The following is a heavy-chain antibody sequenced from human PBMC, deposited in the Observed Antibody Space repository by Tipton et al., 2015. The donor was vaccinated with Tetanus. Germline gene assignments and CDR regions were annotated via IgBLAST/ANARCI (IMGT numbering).Heavy chain of an antibody. V-gene: IGHV1-69*01. CDR1: GDTFSSYA. J-gene: IGHJ6*01. CDR3: ARGGSYLGIYYYYAMDV. D-gene: IGHD1-26*01. CDR2: IIPSLGST. Sequence: QLVQSGPEVKKPGSSVKVSCKASGDTFSSYAISWMRQAPGQGLEWMGGIIPSLGSTTYAPKFQGRITIIADEVTTTAYMEVSSLTSEDTAVFYCARGGSYLGIYYYYAMDVWGQGTTVTVSS.